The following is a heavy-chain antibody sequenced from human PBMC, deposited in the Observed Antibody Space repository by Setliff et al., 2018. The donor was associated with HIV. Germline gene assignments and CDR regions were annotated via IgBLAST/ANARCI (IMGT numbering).Heavy chain of an antibody. J-gene: IGHJ4*02. V-gene: IGHV3-21*06. CDR3: ARDRASSAYYSHFDY. CDR2: ISSDGRYI. Sequence: PGESLKISCAASGFVFRNYNMNWVRQAPGKGLEWVSSISSDGRYIYYADSVRGRFTVSRDDAKNSLFLQMYSLRAEDTAIYYCARDRASSAYYSHFDYWGQGNMVTVSS. D-gene: IGHD3-22*01. CDR1: GFVFRNYN.